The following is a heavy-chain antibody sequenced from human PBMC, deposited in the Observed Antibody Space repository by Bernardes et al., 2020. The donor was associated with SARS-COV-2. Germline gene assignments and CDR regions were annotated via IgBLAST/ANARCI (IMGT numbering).Heavy chain of an antibody. V-gene: IGHV3-72*01. Sequence: GGSLRLSCAASGFTSSDHYMDWVRQAPGKGTEWVGRSRRQADSYTTEYAASVKGRFTISRDGSKNSMYLQMNSLRTEDTAVYYCTRLYVGAAPRGNGMDVWGQGTTVTVSS. D-gene: IGHD1-26*01. CDR1: GFTSSDHY. CDR2: SRRQADSYTT. J-gene: IGHJ6*02. CDR3: TRLYVGAAPRGNGMDV.